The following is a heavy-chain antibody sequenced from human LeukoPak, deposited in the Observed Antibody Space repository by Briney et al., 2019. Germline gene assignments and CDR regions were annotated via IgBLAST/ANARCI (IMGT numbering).Heavy chain of an antibody. J-gene: IGHJ4*02. V-gene: IGHV1-18*01. Sequence: EASVKVSCKASGYTFTSYGISWVRQAPGQGLEWTGWISAYNGNTNYAQKLQGRVTMTSDTSTSTAYIELRSLRSDDTAVYYCARDSIGIVVVPAAMANDYRGQGTLVTVSS. CDR2: ISAYNGNT. CDR1: GYTFTSYG. CDR3: ARDSIGIVVVPAAMANDY. D-gene: IGHD2-2*01.